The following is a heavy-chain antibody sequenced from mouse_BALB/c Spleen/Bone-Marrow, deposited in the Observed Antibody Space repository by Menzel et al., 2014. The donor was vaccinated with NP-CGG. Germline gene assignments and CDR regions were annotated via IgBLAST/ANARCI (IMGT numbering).Heavy chain of an antibody. CDR3: ARHAYYDQTEVSFVY. CDR1: GFSFNSYG. D-gene: IGHD2-4*01. V-gene: IGHV5-9-2*01. CDR2: ISCGGSYT. Sequence: DVKLVESGGGLVKSGGSLKLSCAASGFSFNSYGMSWVRQTPEKRLEGVATISCGGSYTFYPDSVKGRFTISRDNAKNNLYLQLSSLRSEDTALYYCARHAYYDQTEVSFVYWGQGTLVTVSA. J-gene: IGHJ3*01.